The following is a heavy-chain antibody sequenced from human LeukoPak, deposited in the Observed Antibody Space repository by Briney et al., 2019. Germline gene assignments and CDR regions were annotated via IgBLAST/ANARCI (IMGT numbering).Heavy chain of an antibody. Sequence: PLETLSLTCTVSGGSISSYYWSWIRQPPGKGLEWIGYIYYSGSTNYNPSLKSRVTISVDTSKNQFSLKLSSVTAADTAVYYCARDRPDGITGTRGPYGMDVWGKGTTVTVSS. J-gene: IGHJ6*04. D-gene: IGHD1-20*01. CDR2: IYYSGST. V-gene: IGHV4-59*01. CDR3: ARDRPDGITGTRGPYGMDV. CDR1: GGSISSYY.